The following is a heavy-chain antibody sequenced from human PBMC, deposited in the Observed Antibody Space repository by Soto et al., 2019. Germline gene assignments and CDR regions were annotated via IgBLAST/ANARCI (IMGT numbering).Heavy chain of an antibody. CDR2: IYYSGST. Sequence: PSETLSPPRPVSGGSLSSSSFYLGWVPPPPRKGLEWIGSIYYSGSTYYNPSLKSRVTISVDTSKNQFSLKLSSVTAADTAVYYCVIRAKDYDSSDDAFDIWGQGTMVTVSS. CDR3: VIRAKDYDSSDDAFDI. J-gene: IGHJ3*02. CDR1: GGSLSSSSFY. D-gene: IGHD3-22*01. V-gene: IGHV4-39*01.